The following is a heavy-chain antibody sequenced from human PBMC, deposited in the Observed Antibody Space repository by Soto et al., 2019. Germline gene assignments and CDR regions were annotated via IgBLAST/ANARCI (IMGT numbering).Heavy chain of an antibody. V-gene: IGHV4-30-2*01. J-gene: IGHJ4*02. D-gene: IGHD2-21*02. CDR3: ARFRGTAILDY. CDR2: LYHTGNT. CDR1: GGSISSGGYS. Sequence: QVQLQQSGSGLVKPSQTLSLTCAVSGGSISSGGYSWSWIRQPPAKGLEWIGYLYHTGNTYYNPSLESRVTISVDRSKNQFSLELTSVTAADTAVYYCARFRGTAILDYWGQGTLVTVSS.